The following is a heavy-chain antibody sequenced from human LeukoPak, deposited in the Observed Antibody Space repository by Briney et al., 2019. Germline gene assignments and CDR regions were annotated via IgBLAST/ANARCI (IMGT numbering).Heavy chain of an antibody. D-gene: IGHD1-1*01. J-gene: IGHJ4*02. Sequence: SETLSLTCAVYGGSFSGYYWSWIRQPPGKGLEWIGEINHSGSTNYNPSLKSRVTISVDTSKNQFSLKLSSVTAADTAVYCCARTNYYFDYWGQGTLVTVSS. CDR1: GGSFSGYY. V-gene: IGHV4-34*01. CDR3: ARTNYYFDY. CDR2: INHSGST.